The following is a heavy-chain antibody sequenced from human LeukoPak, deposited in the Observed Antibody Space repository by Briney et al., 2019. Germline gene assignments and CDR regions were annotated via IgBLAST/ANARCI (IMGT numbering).Heavy chain of an antibody. CDR3: AAGAVTGKYYYYYYMDV. CDR2: IIPIFGTA. D-gene: IGHD2-21*02. CDR1: GGTFSSYA. V-gene: IGHV1-69*06. J-gene: IGHJ6*03. Sequence: SVKVSCKASGGTFSSYAISWVRQAPGQGLEWMGGIIPIFGTANYAQKFQGRVTITADKSTSTAYMELSSLRSEDTAVYYCAAGAVTGKYYYYYYMDVWGKGTTVTVSS.